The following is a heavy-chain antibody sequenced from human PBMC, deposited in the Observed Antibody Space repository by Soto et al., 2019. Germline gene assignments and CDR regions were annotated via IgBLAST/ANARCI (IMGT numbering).Heavy chain of an antibody. V-gene: IGHV3-66*01. CDR3: VKYRRTEAYGMEV. J-gene: IGHJ6*02. D-gene: IGHD2-2*01. CDR2: IKSGGNT. CDR1: GFTVSTDW. Sequence: GGSLRLSCAASGFTVSTDWMYWVRQAPGKGLEWVSLIKSGGNTYYADSVEGRFTISRDNSKNTVYLQMNSPRAEDTAVFYCVKYRRTEAYGMEVWGQGTTVTVSS.